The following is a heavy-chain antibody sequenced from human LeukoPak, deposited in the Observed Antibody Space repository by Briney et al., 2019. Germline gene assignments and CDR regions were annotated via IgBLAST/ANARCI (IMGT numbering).Heavy chain of an antibody. D-gene: IGHD3-22*01. CDR1: GDSMNSSNW. CDR2: IYQGGRT. V-gene: IGHV4-4*02. CDR3: ARGDASGYPDY. J-gene: IGHJ4*02. Sequence: SGTLSLTCAVSGDSMNSSNWWSWVRQSPGKGLEWIGEIYQGGRTNYKSSHKSRVSISVDKSRNQLSLKLTSVTAADTAVYYCARGDASGYPDYWGQGTLVTVSS.